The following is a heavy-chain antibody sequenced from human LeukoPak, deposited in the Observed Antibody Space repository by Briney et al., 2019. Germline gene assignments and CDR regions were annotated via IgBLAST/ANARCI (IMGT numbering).Heavy chain of an antibody. V-gene: IGHV4-34*01. CDR3: ARDYCSGGSCFTLGY. CDR1: GGSFSGDY. CDR2: INHSGST. Sequence: SESLSLTCAVYGGSFSGDYWSWSRQPPGKGLEWIGEINHSGSTNYNPSLKSRVTISVDTSKNQFSLKLSSVTAADTAVYYSARDYCSGGSCFTLGYWGQGTLVTVSS. D-gene: IGHD2-15*01. J-gene: IGHJ4*02.